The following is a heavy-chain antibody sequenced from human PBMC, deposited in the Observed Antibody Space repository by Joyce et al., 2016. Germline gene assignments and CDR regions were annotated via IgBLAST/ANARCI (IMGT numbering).Heavy chain of an antibody. CDR3: ADKKREGNYDY. J-gene: IGHJ4*02. V-gene: IGHV2-5*01. Sequence: QITLKESGPTLVKPTQTLTLTCTFSGFSLITSGDALCWIRQSPGKSQEWLAVIYWICDQRYTPSLRNSLNITKDTSKSQVGLTLTSMEPMDTATYFCADKKREGNYDYWCPGTVVTVSS. CDR2: IYWICDQ. CDR1: GFSLITSGDA. D-gene: IGHD4-11*01.